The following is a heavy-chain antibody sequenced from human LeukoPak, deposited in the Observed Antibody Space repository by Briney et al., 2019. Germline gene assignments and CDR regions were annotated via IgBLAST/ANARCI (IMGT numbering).Heavy chain of an antibody. J-gene: IGHJ4*02. V-gene: IGHV4-59*01. CDR1: GGSISSYY. CDR2: IYYSGST. Sequence: SETLSLTCTVSGGSISSYYWSWIRQPPGKGLEWIGYIYYSGSTNYNPSLKSRVTISVDTSKNQFSLKLSSVTAADTAVYYCARYYYDSGTDYWGQGTLVTVSS. CDR3: ARYYYDSGTDY. D-gene: IGHD3-22*01.